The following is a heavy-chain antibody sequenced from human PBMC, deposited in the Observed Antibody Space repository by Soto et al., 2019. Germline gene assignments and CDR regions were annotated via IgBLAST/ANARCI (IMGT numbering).Heavy chain of an antibody. Sequence: SETLSLTCTVFGGSISSSSSYWGWIRQPPGKGLEWVGSIYYLGNTYYNPSLGGRVSISVDTSKNQFSLKLNSVTAADTAVYYCASQEIGLDCTNGVCETSHLASDYWGQGTLVTVSS. V-gene: IGHV4-39*01. CDR1: GGSISSSSSY. D-gene: IGHD2-8*01. CDR3: ASQEIGLDCTNGVCETSHLASDY. CDR2: IYYLGNT. J-gene: IGHJ4*02.